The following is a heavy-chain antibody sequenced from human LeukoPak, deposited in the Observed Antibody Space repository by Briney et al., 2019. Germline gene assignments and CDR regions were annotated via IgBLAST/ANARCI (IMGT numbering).Heavy chain of an antibody. V-gene: IGHV4-30-2*01. D-gene: IGHD4-11*01. CDR2: IYHSGST. CDR3: ARGARFMTTGTNWFDP. Sequence: PSETLSLTCTVSGGSVSSGSYYWSWIRQPPGKGLEWIGYIYHSGSTYYNPSLKSRVTISVDRSKNQFSLKLSSVTAADTAVYYCARGARFMTTGTNWFDPWGQGTLVTVSS. J-gene: IGHJ5*02. CDR1: GGSVSSGSYY.